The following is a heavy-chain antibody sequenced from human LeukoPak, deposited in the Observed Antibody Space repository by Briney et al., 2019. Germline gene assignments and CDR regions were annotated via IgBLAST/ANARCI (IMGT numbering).Heavy chain of an antibody. J-gene: IGHJ4*02. V-gene: IGHV4-34*01. Sequence: SETLSLTCAVYGGSFNGYYWSWIRQPPGKGLEWIGEINHSGSTNYNPSLKSRVTISVDTSKNQFSLKLSSVTAADTAVYYCARGGYGSGSYYTGWGQGTLVTASS. CDR3: ARGGYGSGSYYTG. CDR2: INHSGST. D-gene: IGHD3-10*01. CDR1: GGSFNGYY.